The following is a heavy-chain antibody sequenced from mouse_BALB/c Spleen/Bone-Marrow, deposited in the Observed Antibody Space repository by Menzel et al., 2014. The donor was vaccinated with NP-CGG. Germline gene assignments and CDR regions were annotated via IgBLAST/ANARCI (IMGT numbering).Heavy chain of an antibody. CDR1: GYTFTSYW. D-gene: IGHD1-1*01. CDR2: INPSNGRT. Sequence: VQLQQSGAELVKPGASVKLSCRASGYTFTSYWMHWVKQRPGQGLEWIGEINPSNGRTNYNEKFKSKATLTVDKSSSTAYMQLSSLTSEDSAVYYCARRTTTVVATDYWGQGTTLPVSS. V-gene: IGHV1S81*02. CDR3: ARRTTTVVATDY. J-gene: IGHJ2*01.